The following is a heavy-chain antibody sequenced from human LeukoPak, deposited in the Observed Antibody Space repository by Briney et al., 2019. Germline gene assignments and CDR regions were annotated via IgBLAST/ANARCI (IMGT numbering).Heavy chain of an antibody. Sequence: GGSLRLSCAAAGVTFSSYSMNLVRQAPGKGLEWVSSISSSSSYIYYADSVKGRFTISRDNAKNSLYLQMNSLRAEDTAVYYCARAGDRMNYYDSSGYYSRGAFDIWGQGTMVTVSS. CDR2: ISSSSSYI. D-gene: IGHD3-22*01. J-gene: IGHJ3*02. CDR3: ARAGDRMNYYDSSGYYSRGAFDI. CDR1: GVTFSSYS. V-gene: IGHV3-21*01.